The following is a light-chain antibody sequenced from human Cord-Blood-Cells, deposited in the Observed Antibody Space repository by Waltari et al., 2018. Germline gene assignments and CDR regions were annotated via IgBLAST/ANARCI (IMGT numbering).Light chain of an antibody. Sequence: DIQMTQSPSSLSASVGDRVPITCRASQSISSYLHWYQQKPGKAPKLLIYAASSLQSGVPSRFSGSGAGTDFTLTISSLQPEDFATYYCQQSYSTPLTFGGGTKVEIK. J-gene: IGKJ4*01. CDR2: AAS. CDR1: QSISSY. V-gene: IGKV1-39*01. CDR3: QQSYSTPLT.